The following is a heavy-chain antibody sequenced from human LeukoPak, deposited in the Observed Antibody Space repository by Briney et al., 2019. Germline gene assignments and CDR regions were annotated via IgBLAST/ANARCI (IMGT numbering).Heavy chain of an antibody. CDR3: AREEMATIRS. CDR2: IYTSGST. Sequence: SETLSLTCAVYGGSFSDYYWSWIRQPAGKGLEWIGRIYTSGSTNYNPSLKSRVTMSVDTSKNQFSLKLSSVTAADTAVYYCAREEMATIRSWGQGTMVTVSS. D-gene: IGHD5-12*01. CDR1: GGSFSDYY. V-gene: IGHV4-4*07. J-gene: IGHJ3*01.